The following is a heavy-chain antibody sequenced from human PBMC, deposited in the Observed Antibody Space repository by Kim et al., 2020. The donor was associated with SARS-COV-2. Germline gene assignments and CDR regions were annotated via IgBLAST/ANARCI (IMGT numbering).Heavy chain of an antibody. V-gene: IGHV3-48*02. J-gene: IGHJ4*02. CDR3: ARDSRGVGSH. CDR2: I. D-gene: IGHD3-10*01. Sequence: ISYADSVKGRFTISRDNAKNSLYLQMNSLRDEDTAVYYCARDSRGVGSHWGQGTLVTVSS.